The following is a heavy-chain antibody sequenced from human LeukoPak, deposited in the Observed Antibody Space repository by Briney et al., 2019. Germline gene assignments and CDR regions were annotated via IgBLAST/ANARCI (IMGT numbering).Heavy chain of an antibody. CDR2: IYTSGST. Sequence: SETLSLTCTVSGGSISSSSYYWGWIRQPPGKGLEWIGRIYTSGSTNYNPSLKSRVTMSVDTSKNQFSLKLSSVTAADTAVYYCAAGRGHGDYDDYWGQGTLVTVSS. J-gene: IGHJ4*02. D-gene: IGHD1-26*01. CDR1: GGSISSSSYY. CDR3: AAGRGHGDYDDY. V-gene: IGHV4-39*07.